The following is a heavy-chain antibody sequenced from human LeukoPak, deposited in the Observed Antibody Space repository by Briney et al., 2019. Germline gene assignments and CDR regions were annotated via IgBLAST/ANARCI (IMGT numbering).Heavy chain of an antibody. CDR2: VSGNGGST. Sequence: QPGGSLRLACVASGFDSPASGFIFSNFAMSWVRQAPGKGLEWVSSVSGNGGSTYYADSVKGRFIISRDNSKNTVHLQLSSLRADDTAVYYCAKWLALVRGVPSVFGMDVWGRGTTVTVSS. CDR3: AKWLALVRGVPSVFGMDV. J-gene: IGHJ6*02. CDR1: GFIFSNFA. V-gene: IGHV3-23*01. D-gene: IGHD3-10*01.